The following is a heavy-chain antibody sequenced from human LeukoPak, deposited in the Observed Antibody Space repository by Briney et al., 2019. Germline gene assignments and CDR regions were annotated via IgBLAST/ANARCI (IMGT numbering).Heavy chain of an antibody. V-gene: IGHV3-7*01. Sequence: GGSLRLSCAASGFTFSSYWMSWVRQAPGKGLEWVANIKQDGSEKYYVDSVKGRFTISRDNAKNSLYLQMNSLRAEDTAVCYCARGRGSGWYVYWGQGTLVTVSS. J-gene: IGHJ4*02. CDR1: GFTFSSYW. CDR3: ARGRGSGWYVY. CDR2: IKQDGSEK. D-gene: IGHD6-19*01.